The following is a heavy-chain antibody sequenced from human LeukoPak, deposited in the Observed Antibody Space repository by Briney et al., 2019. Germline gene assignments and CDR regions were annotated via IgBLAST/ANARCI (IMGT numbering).Heavy chain of an antibody. CDR3: ARAGYYYDSSGYRPLGFDY. CDR1: GFTFSSYS. J-gene: IGHJ4*02. V-gene: IGHV3-21*01. CDR2: ISSSSSYI. D-gene: IGHD3-22*01. Sequence: PGRSLRLSCAASGFTFSSYSMNWVRQAPGKGLEWVSSISSSSSYIYYADSVKGRFTISRDNAKNSLYLQMNSLRAEDTAVYYCARAGYYYDSSGYRPLGFDYWGQGTQVTVSS.